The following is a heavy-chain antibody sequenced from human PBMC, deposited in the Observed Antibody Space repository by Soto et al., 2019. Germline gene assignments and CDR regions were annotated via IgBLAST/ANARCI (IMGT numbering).Heavy chain of an antibody. CDR3: ARGEYCSGGSCYWSVPRLAAVSPFFAY. J-gene: IGHJ4*02. CDR1: GGSISSGGYY. Sequence: PSETLSLTCTFSGGSISSGGYYLSWIRQHPGKGLEWIGYIYYSGSTYYNPSLKSRVTISVDTSKNQFSLKLSSATAADTAVYYCARGEYCSGGSCYWSVPRLAAVSPFFAYWGQGTLVTVSS. D-gene: IGHD2-15*01. V-gene: IGHV4-31*03. CDR2: IYYSGST.